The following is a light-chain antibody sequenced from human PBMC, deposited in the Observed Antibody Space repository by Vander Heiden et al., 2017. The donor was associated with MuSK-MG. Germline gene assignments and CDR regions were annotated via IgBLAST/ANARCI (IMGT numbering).Light chain of an antibody. J-gene: IGKJ2*01. Sequence: DIQMTQSPSTLSASVGDRVTITCRASQSINNWLAWFQQKPGKAPKVLIYDASSLESGVPSRFSGSGSATEFTLTISSLQPDDFATYYCQPYKTSPFTFGQGTKLEIK. CDR2: DAS. CDR1: QSINNW. CDR3: QPYKTSPFT. V-gene: IGKV1-5*01.